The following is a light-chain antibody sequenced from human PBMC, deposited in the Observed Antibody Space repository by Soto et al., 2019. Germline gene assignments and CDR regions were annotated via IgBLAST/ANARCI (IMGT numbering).Light chain of an antibody. Sequence: QSALTQPASVSGSPGRSITLSCTGTSGDVGGYKYVSWYQQHPGQAPKLMMYDVSNRPSGVSNRFSGSKSSNTASLTISGLQAEDEAVYYCSSYTSRSTLEFGGGTKLTVL. J-gene: IGLJ2*01. CDR1: SGDVGGYKY. CDR2: DVS. CDR3: SSYTSRSTLE. V-gene: IGLV2-14*01.